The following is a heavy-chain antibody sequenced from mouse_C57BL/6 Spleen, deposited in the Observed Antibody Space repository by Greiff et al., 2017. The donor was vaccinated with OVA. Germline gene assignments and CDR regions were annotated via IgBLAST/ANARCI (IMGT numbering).Heavy chain of an antibody. CDR3: ARWLRPYAMDY. CDR1: GYTFTSYW. D-gene: IGHD2-2*01. CDR2: IDPSDSYT. Sequence: QVQLQQSGAELVMPGASVKLSCKASGYTFTSYWMHWVKQRPGQGLEWIGEIDPSDSYTNYNQKFKGKSTLTVDKSSSTAYMQLSSLTSEDSAVYYCARWLRPYAMDYWGQGTSVTVSS. V-gene: IGHV1-69*01. J-gene: IGHJ4*01.